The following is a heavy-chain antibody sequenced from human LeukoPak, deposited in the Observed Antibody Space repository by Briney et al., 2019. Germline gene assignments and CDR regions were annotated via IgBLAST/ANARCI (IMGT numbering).Heavy chain of an antibody. J-gene: IGHJ6*02. CDR1: GFTFSNFW. CDR2: IKQDETEK. Sequence: GSLRLSCTASGFTFSNFWMGWVRQAPGKGLEWVANIKQDETEKFYLGSVKGRFTISRDNAKNSLYLQMNSLRVEDTALYYCAREEGGATMRYYYGMDVWGQGTTVTVSS. V-gene: IGHV3-7*03. D-gene: IGHD1-26*01. CDR3: AREEGGATMRYYYGMDV.